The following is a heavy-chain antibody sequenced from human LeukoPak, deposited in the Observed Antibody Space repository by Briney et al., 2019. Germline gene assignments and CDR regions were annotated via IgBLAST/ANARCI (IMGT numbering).Heavy chain of an antibody. CDR2: VNESGGT. V-gene: IGHV4-34*01. D-gene: IGHD1-26*01. Sequence: SETLSLTCAVYIDSFSNYHWNWIRQTPAKGMEWIGEVNESGGTNISPSLRSRVILSVDTSKNQFSLKLISVTVADTAIYYCARGQGATVPQVGKNWFNPWGQGTRVTVSS. CDR1: IDSFSNYH. J-gene: IGHJ5*02. CDR3: ARGQGATVPQVGKNWFNP.